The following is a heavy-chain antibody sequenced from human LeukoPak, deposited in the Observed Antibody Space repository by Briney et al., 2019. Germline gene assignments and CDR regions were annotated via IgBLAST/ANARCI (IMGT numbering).Heavy chain of an antibody. J-gene: IGHJ4*02. CDR1: GYTFTGYY. D-gene: IGHD3-22*01. V-gene: IGHV1-2*02. Sequence: ASVTVSCKASGYTFTGYYMHWVRQAPGQGLEGMGWINPNSGGTNYAQKFQGRVTMTRDTSISTAYMELSRLRSDDTAVYYCARDWAYYYDSSGSLGFDYWGQGTLVTVSS. CDR3: ARDWAYYYDSSGSLGFDY. CDR2: INPNSGGT.